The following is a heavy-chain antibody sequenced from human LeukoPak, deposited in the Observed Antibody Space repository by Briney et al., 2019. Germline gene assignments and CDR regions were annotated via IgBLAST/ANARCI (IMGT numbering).Heavy chain of an antibody. CDR1: GYTFTSYD. CDR3: ARSLPRILVVIAAGYYYGLDV. CDR2: MNPNSGNT. V-gene: IGHV1-8*01. Sequence: GASVKVSCKASGYTFTSYDNNWVRQATGQGLEWMGWMNPNSGNTGYAQKFQGRVTMTRNTSISTAYMELSSLRSEDTAVYYCARSLPRILVVIAAGYYYGLDVWGQGTTVTVSS. J-gene: IGHJ6*02. D-gene: IGHD2-21*01.